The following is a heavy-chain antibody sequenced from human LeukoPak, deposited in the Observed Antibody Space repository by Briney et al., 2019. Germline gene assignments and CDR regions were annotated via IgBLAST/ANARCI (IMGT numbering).Heavy chain of an antibody. J-gene: IGHJ3*01. CDR3: ARDCGSDCSQAFDL. Sequence: GGSLRLSCAASGFTFGSYWMSWVRQAPGRGLEWMADIKQDGTQKYYVDSVEGRITISRDNIKNSLYLQVNRLRVEDTAVYYCARDCGSDCSQAFDLWGQGTMVTVSS. CDR1: GFTFGSYW. V-gene: IGHV3-7*05. CDR2: IKQDGTQK. D-gene: IGHD2-21*02.